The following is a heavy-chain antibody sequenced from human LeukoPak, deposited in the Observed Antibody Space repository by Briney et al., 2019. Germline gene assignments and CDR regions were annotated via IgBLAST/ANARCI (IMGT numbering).Heavy chain of an antibody. J-gene: IGHJ6*02. D-gene: IGHD4-23*01. V-gene: IGHV3-23*01. Sequence: GGSLRLSCAASGFTFSSYAMSWVRQAPGKGLEWVSAISGSGGSTYYADSVKGRFTISRDNSKNTLYLQMNSLRAEDTAVYYCARAVVSLSYGMDVWGQGTTVTVSS. CDR1: GFTFSSYA. CDR3: ARAVVSLSYGMDV. CDR2: ISGSGGST.